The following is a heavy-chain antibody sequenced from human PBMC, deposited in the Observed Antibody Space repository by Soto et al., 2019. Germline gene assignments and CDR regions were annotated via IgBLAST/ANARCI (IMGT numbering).Heavy chain of an antibody. Sequence: PWGSVRLAGAASGFTFSFYAMHWVLQAPCKGLEWVAVISYNGRNKHYVDSVKGRFTISRDNSQDTLYLQMDSLRPDDTAVYYCARQAKIGDRSQFYFDSWGQGTLVTVSS. CDR2: ISYNGRNK. CDR1: GFTFSFYA. CDR3: ARQAKIGDRSQFYFDS. J-gene: IGHJ4*02. V-gene: IGHV3-30*03. D-gene: IGHD3-16*01.